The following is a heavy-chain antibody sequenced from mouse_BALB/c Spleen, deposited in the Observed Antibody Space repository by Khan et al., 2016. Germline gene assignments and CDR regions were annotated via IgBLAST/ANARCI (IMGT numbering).Heavy chain of an antibody. J-gene: IGHJ2*01. V-gene: IGHV14-3*02. Sequence: VQLQQSGAELVKPGASVKLSCTASGFNIKDTYMHWVKQRPEQGLQWIGRIDPANGNTKYDPKFPGKATITADTSSNTAYLQLSSLTSEDTAVYYCARNWDGGYYFDYWGQGTTLTVSS. CDR1: GFNIKDTY. D-gene: IGHD4-1*01. CDR2: IDPANGNT. CDR3: ARNWDGGYYFDY.